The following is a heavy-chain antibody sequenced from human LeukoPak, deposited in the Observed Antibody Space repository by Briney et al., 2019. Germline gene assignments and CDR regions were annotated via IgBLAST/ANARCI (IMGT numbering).Heavy chain of an antibody. J-gene: IGHJ4*02. Sequence: PGGSLRLSCAASGFTLSSYWMSWVRQAPGKGLEWVANIKQDGSEKHYVDSVKGRFTISRDNTKNSLYLQMNSLRVEDTAVYYCARDIFDFWGQGTLVTVSS. CDR3: ARDIFDF. CDR1: GFTLSSYW. V-gene: IGHV3-7*01. CDR2: IKQDGSEK.